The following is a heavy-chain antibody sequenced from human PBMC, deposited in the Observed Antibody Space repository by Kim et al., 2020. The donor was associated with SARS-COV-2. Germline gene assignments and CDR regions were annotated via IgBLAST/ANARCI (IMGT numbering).Heavy chain of an antibody. J-gene: IGHJ4*02. D-gene: IGHD3-22*01. CDR2: ISRSSTYM. CDR1: GFTFSIYS. Sequence: GGSLRLSCAASGFTFSIYSMNWVRQAPGKGLEWVSSISRSSTYMFYADSVKGRFSISRDNARNSLDLQMNSLRAEDTAVYYCARLMDYDSSGYNGWGQGTLVTVSS. CDR3: ARLMDYDSSGYNG. V-gene: IGHV3-21*01.